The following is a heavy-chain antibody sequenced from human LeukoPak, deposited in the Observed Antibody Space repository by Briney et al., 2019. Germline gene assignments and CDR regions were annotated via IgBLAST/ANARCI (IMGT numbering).Heavy chain of an antibody. CDR2: INPNSGGT. V-gene: IGHV1-2*02. D-gene: IGHD6-13*01. J-gene: IGHJ4*02. CDR1: GYTFTGYY. CDR3: ARSVVRIAAAAPPGY. Sequence: ASVKVSCKASGYTFTGYYMHWVRQAPGQGLEWMGWINPNSGGTNYQGRVTMTRGTSISTAYMELSRLRSDDTAVYYCARSVVRIAAAAPPGYWGQGTLVTVSS.